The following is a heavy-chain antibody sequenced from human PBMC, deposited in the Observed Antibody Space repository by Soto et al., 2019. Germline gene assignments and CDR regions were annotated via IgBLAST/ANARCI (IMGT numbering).Heavy chain of an antibody. D-gene: IGHD6-6*01. CDR3: ATSLSIAARPGGYYFDY. J-gene: IGHJ4*02. CDR1: GFTFSSYA. V-gene: IGHV3-23*01. CDR2: ISGSGGST. Sequence: GSLRLSCAASGFTFSSYAMSWVRQAPGKGLEWVSAISGSGGSTYYADSVKGRFTISRDNSKNTLYLQMNSLRAEDTAVYYCATSLSIAARPGGYYFDYWGQGTLVTVSS.